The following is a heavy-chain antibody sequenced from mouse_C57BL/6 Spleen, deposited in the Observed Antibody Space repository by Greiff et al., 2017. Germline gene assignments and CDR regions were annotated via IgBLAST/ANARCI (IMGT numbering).Heavy chain of an antibody. CDR2: IHPNSGST. V-gene: IGHV1-64*01. Sequence: QVQLQQPGAELVKPGASVKLSCKASGYTFTSYWMHWVKQRPGQGLEWIGMIHPNSGSTNYNEKFNSKATLTVDKSSSTAYMQLSSLTSEDSAVYYCQTVPYYFDYWGQGTTLTVSS. CDR1: GYTFTSYW. J-gene: IGHJ2*01. D-gene: IGHD4-1*01. CDR3: QTVPYYFDY.